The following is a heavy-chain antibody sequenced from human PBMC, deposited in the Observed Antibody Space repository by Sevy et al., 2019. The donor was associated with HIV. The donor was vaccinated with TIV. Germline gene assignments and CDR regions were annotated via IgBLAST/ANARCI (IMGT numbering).Heavy chain of an antibody. CDR2: IKQDESEK. CDR3: ARGNSGSFDY. Sequence: GGSLRISCAASGFTFSTYWMHWVRQAPGKGLEGVANIKQDESEKYYVASVQGRFTNSRNNAKNSLYLQMNSLRPGDTAVYYCARGNSGSFDYWCQGTLFTVSA. CDR1: GFTFSTYW. V-gene: IGHV3-7*04. J-gene: IGHJ4*02. D-gene: IGHD3-22*01.